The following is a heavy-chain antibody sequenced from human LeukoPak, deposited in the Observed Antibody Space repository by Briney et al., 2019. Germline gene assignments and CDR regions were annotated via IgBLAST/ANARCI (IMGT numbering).Heavy chain of an antibody. V-gene: IGHV1-2*02. CDR2: INPNSGGT. D-gene: IGHD1-26*01. Sequence: GASVKVSCKASGYTFTDYYVHWVRQAPGQALECMGWINPNSGGTNYAQKFQGRVTMTRDTSISTAYMELSRLRSDDTAVYYCAREGPIVGATHLVDYWGQGTLVTVSS. J-gene: IGHJ4*02. CDR3: AREGPIVGATHLVDY. CDR1: GYTFTDYY.